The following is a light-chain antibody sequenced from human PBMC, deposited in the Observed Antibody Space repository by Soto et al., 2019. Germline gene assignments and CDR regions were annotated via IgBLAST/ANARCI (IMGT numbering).Light chain of an antibody. CDR2: EVS. CDR1: SSDVGGYNY. V-gene: IGLV2-14*01. CDR3: SSYTSSSTV. Sequence: QSALTQPASVSGSPGQSITISCTGTSSDVGGYNYVSWYQQHPGKAPKLMIYEVSNRPSGVSNRFSGSKSGNTASLTISGLQGEDEADYYCSSYTSSSTVFGGGTKLTVL. J-gene: IGLJ3*02.